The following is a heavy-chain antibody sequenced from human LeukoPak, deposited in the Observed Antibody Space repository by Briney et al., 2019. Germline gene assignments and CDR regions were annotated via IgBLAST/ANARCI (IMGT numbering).Heavy chain of an antibody. V-gene: IGHV3-30*18. Sequence: GGSLRLSCAASGVTLSPYGMHWVRQAPGKGLEWVAVISYEGGTQHYADSVKGRFTISRDNSKNTLYLQMNSLRAEDTAVYYCAKDPFLPPLGKPLLYASGYWGQGTLVTVSS. J-gene: IGHJ4*02. CDR2: ISYEGGTQ. CDR3: AKDPFLPPLGKPLLYASGY. D-gene: IGHD2-2*02. CDR1: GVTLSPYG.